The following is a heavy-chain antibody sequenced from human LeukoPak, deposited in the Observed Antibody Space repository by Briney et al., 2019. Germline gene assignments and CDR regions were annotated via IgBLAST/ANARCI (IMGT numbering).Heavy chain of an antibody. CDR2: IYYSGST. J-gene: IGHJ6*03. Sequence: SETLSLTCTVSGDSISSYYWSWIRQPPGKGLEWIGYIYYSGSTNYNPSLKSRVTISVDTSKNQFSLKLSSVTAADTAVYYCARGGDFWSGYYPSGPSNNYYYMDVWGKGTTVTVSS. CDR3: ARGGDFWSGYYPSGPSNNYYYMDV. CDR1: GDSISSYY. V-gene: IGHV4-59*01. D-gene: IGHD3-3*01.